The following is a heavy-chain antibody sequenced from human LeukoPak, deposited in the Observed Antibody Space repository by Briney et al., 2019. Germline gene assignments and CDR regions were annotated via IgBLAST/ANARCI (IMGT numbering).Heavy chain of an antibody. D-gene: IGHD2-2*01. J-gene: IGHJ4*02. CDR1: GFTFSSYG. V-gene: IGHV3-30*02. Sequence: PGGSLRLSCAASGFTFSSYGMHWVRQAPGKGLEWVAFIRYDGSNKYYADSVKGRFTISRDNSKNTLYLQMNSLRAEDTAVYYCATAASASAAIDYWGQGTLVTVSS. CDR3: ATAASASAAIDY. CDR2: IRYDGSNK.